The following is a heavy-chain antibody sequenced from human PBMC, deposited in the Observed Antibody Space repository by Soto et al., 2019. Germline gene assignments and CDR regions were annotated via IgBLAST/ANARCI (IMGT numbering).Heavy chain of an antibody. CDR2: VVHWGTT. Sequence: QVQLQESGPGLVKPSGTVSLTCAVSGASISDNNWWSWVRQPPGKGLEWIGEVVHWGTTNYNPFLRSRVTISMDKSKNQISLTLSSVTAADSALYYCARHIGVTGTRGFDYWGQGTLVTVSS. J-gene: IGHJ4*02. D-gene: IGHD6-19*01. CDR1: GASISDNNW. V-gene: IGHV4-4*02. CDR3: ARHIGVTGTRGFDY.